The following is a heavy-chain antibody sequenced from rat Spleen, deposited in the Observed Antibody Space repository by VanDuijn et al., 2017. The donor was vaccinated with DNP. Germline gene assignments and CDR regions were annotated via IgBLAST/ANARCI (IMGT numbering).Heavy chain of an antibody. CDR3: AVQLGVFDY. V-gene: IGHV3-3*01. CDR2: INNAGST. D-gene: IGHD5-1*01. CDR1: GYSITSNYK. J-gene: IGHJ2*01. Sequence: EVLLQESGPGLVKPSQSLSLTCSVTGYSITSNYKWTWIRKFPGNEVEWMGYINNAGSTDYNPSLKSRFSITRDTSKNQFFLQVNSVRNEDTATYYCAVQLGVFDYWGQGVMVIVSS.